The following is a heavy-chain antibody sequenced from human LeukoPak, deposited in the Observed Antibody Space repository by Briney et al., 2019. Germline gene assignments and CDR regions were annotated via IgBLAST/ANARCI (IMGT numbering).Heavy chain of an antibody. CDR2: ISWNSGSI. CDR3: AKDNRGDYRLFDI. CDR1: GFTFDDYA. V-gene: IGHV3-9*01. J-gene: IGHJ3*02. Sequence: PGGSLRLSCAASGFTFDDYAMHWVRQAPGKGLEWVSGISWNSGSIGYADSVKGRFTISRDNAKNSLYLQMNSLRAEDTALYYCAKDNRGDYRLFDIWGQGTMVTVSS. D-gene: IGHD2-21*02.